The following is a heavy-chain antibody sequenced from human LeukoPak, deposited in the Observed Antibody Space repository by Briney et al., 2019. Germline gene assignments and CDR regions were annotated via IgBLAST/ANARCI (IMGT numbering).Heavy chain of an antibody. J-gene: IGHJ3*02. D-gene: IGHD2-21*01. CDR3: ASSSLVVVVTYGFDI. Sequence: SETLSLTCTVPNGPITTTKWWSWVRRPPGKGLEWIGAISDTGSPNYNRSFNSRVTMSVDKSKNQFSLNLRSVTAADTALYYCASSSLVVVVTYGFDIWGRGTVVTVSS. V-gene: IGHV4-4*02. CDR2: ISDTGSP. CDR1: NGPITTTKW.